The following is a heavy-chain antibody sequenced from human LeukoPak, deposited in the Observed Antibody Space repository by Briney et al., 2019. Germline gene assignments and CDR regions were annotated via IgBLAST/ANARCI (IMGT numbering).Heavy chain of an antibody. CDR1: GGTFSSYA. CDR2: IIPIFGTA. CDR3: ARGVYDFSSYYYYYMDV. D-gene: IGHD3-3*01. Sequence: GASVKVSCTASGGTFSSYAISWVRQAPGQGLEWMGGIIPIFGTANYAQKFQGRVTITTDESTSTAYMELSSLRSEDTAVYYCARGVYDFSSYYYYYMDVWGKGTTVTVSS. V-gene: IGHV1-69*05. J-gene: IGHJ6*03.